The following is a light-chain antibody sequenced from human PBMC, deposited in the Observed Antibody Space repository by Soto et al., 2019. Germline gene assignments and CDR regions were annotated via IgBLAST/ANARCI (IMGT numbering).Light chain of an antibody. CDR2: GAS. V-gene: IGKV3-15*01. J-gene: IGKJ5*01. Sequence: EIVMTQSPATLSVSPGERATLSCRASQTVSSNLAWYQQKLGQAPRLLIYGASTRASGIPARFSGSGSGTEFTLTISSLQSEDFAVYYCQQYNNWPSITFGQGTRLEI. CDR1: QTVSSN. CDR3: QQYNNWPSIT.